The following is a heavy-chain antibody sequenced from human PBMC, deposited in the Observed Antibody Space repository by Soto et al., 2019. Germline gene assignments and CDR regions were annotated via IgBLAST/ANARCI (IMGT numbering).Heavy chain of an antibody. V-gene: IGHV3-30-3*01. CDR2: ISYDGSNK. CDR1: GFTFGSYS. D-gene: IGHD6-19*01. CDR3: ARDPAAPIIAVGRYGMDV. J-gene: IGHJ6*02. Sequence: GGSLILSCAASGFTFGSYSMHWVRQAPGKGLEWVAVISYDGSNKYYADSVKGRFTISRDNSKNTLYLQMNSLRAEDTAVYYCARDPAAPIIAVGRYGMDVWGQGTTVTVSS.